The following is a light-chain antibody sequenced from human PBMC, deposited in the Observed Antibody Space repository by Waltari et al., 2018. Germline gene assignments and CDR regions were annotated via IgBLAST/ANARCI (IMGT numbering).Light chain of an antibody. V-gene: IGKV1-9*01. J-gene: IGKJ2*01. CDR1: QGISNY. CDR3: QHLNTYPYT. CDR2: DAS. Sequence: DLQLTQSPSFLSAYVGDRVTITCRPSQGISNYLAWYQQKPGKAPNLLISDASTLQSGGPTRVSGSGSGTEFTLTVSSLQPEEFASYYCQHLNTYPYTFGQGTKLEIK.